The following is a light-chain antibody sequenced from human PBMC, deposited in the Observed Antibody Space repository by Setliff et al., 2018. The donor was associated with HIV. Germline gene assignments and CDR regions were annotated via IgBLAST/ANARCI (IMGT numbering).Light chain of an antibody. V-gene: IGLV2-14*01. CDR3: GSYSSANTQI. CDR1: SADVGAFNY. J-gene: IGLJ1*01. CDR2: GVK. Sequence: QSVLTQPASVSGSPGQSITISCTGTSADVGAFNYVSWYQQHPGKAPRLLIYGVKNRPSQVSNRFPGSKSGNTASLTISGLQAEDEVDYYCGSYSSANTQIFGTGTKVTVL.